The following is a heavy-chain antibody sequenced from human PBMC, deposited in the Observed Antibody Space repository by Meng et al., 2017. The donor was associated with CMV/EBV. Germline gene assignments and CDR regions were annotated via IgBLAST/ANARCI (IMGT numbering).Heavy chain of an antibody. V-gene: IGHV3-20*04. Sequence: SLRLSCAASGFTFDDYGMSWVRQAPGKGLEWVSGINWNGGSTGYADSVKGRFTISRDNAKNSLYLQMNSLRAEDTALYYCARDLSPDSSDYYYGMDVWGQGTTVTVSS. CDR1: GFTFDDYG. J-gene: IGHJ6*02. CDR2: INWNGGST. CDR3: ARDLSPDSSDYYYGMDV. D-gene: IGHD6-25*01.